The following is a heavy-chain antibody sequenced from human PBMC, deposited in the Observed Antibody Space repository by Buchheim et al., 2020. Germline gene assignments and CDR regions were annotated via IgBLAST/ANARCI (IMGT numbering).Heavy chain of an antibody. D-gene: IGHD6-13*01. CDR1: GFTFSTHW. V-gene: IGHV3-7*01. CDR3: ANAPAAAGIY. Sequence: EVQLVESGGGLVQPGGSLRLSCAASGFTFSTHWMTWVRQAPGKGLEWLANIKPDGSQKHYVDSVKGRFPIPSDNAKKSLSMQMNSLRAEDTAVYYCANAPAAAGIYWGQG. CDR2: IKPDGSQK. J-gene: IGHJ4*02.